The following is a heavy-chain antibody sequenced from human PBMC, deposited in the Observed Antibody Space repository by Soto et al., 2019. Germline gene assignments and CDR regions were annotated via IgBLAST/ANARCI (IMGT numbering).Heavy chain of an antibody. J-gene: IGHJ4*02. Sequence: QVQLVESGGGVVQPGRSLRLSCAASGFTFSSYAMHWVRQAPGKGLEWVAVISYDGSNKYYADSVKGRFTISRDNSKNTLYLQMTSLRAEDTAVYYCARGRSYYYGSGSGYWGQGTLVTVSS. CDR3: ARGRSYYYGSGSGY. CDR2: ISYDGSNK. D-gene: IGHD3-10*01. V-gene: IGHV3-30-3*01. CDR1: GFTFSSYA.